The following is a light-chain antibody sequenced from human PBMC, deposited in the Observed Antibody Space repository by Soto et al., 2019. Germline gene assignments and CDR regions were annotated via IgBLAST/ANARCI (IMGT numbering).Light chain of an antibody. Sequence: EIVLTQSPATPSLSPGERATLSCRASQSVSSFVAWYQQKAGQAPRILIYDASKRATGVPVRFSGSGSGTAFTLTISSLEPEDFAVYYCQQRTSWPSFGGGTKVDIK. CDR1: QSVSSF. V-gene: IGKV3-11*01. CDR3: QQRTSWPS. CDR2: DAS. J-gene: IGKJ4*01.